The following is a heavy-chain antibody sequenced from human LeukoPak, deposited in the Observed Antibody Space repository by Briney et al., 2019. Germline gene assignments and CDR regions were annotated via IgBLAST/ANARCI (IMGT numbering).Heavy chain of an antibody. CDR1: GYTFINYD. D-gene: IGHD6-19*01. Sequence: ASVKVSCKASGYTFINYDINWVRQATGQGLEWMGWVNPNSGHTGYAQKFQGRVTITRSTSINTAYMELSSLRSEDTAVYYCARVAYSSGWYPHYYYYYGMDVWGQGTTVTVSS. CDR3: ARVAYSSGWYPHYYYYYGMDV. V-gene: IGHV1-8*03. J-gene: IGHJ6*02. CDR2: VNPNSGHT.